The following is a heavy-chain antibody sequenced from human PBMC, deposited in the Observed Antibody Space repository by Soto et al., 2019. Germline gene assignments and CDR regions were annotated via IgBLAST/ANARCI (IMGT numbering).Heavy chain of an antibody. CDR2: ISAYNGNT. CDR3: AREGSGSYYAYYYYYGMDV. Sequence: ASVKVSCKASGYTFTSYGISWVRQAPGQGLDWMGWISAYNGNTNYAQKLQGRVTMTTDTSTSTAYMELRSLRSDDTAVYYCAREGSGSYYAYYYYYGMDVWGQGTTVTVSS. CDR1: GYTFTSYG. J-gene: IGHJ6*02. V-gene: IGHV1-18*01. D-gene: IGHD3-10*01.